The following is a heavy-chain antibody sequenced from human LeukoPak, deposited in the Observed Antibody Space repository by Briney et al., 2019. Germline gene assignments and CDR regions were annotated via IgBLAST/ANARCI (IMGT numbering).Heavy chain of an antibody. CDR2: ISGSGGSR. J-gene: IGHJ4*02. Sequence: PGGSLRLSCAASGLTFSSYAMSWVRQAPGKGLEWVSAISGSGGSRYYADSVQGRFTISRDNSKNTLYLQMNSLRAEDTAVYYCAKGGPLVVTPCDYWGQGTLVTVSS. V-gene: IGHV3-23*01. CDR1: GLTFSSYA. D-gene: IGHD4-23*01. CDR3: AKGGPLVVTPCDY.